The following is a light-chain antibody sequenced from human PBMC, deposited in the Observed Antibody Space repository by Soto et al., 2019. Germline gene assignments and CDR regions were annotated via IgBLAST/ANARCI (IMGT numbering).Light chain of an antibody. CDR3: QQRSNWPIT. V-gene: IGKV3D-20*02. CDR2: GAS. J-gene: IGKJ5*01. Sequence: EIVLTQSPGTLSLSPRERATLSCRPSQSVSSSYLAWYQQKPGQAPRLLIYGASNRATGIPARFSGSGSGTDHTLTISGLEPEDSAVYYCQQRSNWPITFGQGTRLEIK. CDR1: QSVSSSY.